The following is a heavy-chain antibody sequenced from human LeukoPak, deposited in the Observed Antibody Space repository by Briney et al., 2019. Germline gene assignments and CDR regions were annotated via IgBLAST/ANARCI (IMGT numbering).Heavy chain of an antibody. CDR1: GGSINSGYY. Sequence: NTSETLSLTCTVSGGSINSGYYWGWIRQPPGKGLEWIGSIYHSGKTYYNPSLKSRVTISVKTSKNQFSLKLSSVTAADTAVYYCARGRLAARPNWFDPWGQGTLVTVSS. V-gene: IGHV4-38-2*02. CDR3: ARGRLAARPNWFDP. CDR2: IYHSGKT. J-gene: IGHJ5*02. D-gene: IGHD6-6*01.